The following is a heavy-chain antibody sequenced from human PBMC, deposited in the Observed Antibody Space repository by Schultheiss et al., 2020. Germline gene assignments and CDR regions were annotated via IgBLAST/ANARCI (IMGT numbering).Heavy chain of an antibody. J-gene: IGHJ4*02. D-gene: IGHD1-26*01. CDR2: ISGSGGST. CDR3: ARVGSETLSLDY. Sequence: GGSLRLSCAASGFTFSSYAMSWVRQAPGKGLEWVSAISGSGGSTYYADSVKGRFTISRDNSKNTLYLQMNSLRAEDTAVYYCARVGSETLSLDYWGQGTLVTVSS. CDR1: GFTFSSYA. V-gene: IGHV3-23*01.